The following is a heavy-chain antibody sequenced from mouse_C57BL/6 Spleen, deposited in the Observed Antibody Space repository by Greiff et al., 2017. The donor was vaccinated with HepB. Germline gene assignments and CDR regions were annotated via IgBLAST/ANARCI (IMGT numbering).Heavy chain of an antibody. CDR1: GYTFTSYW. CDR3: ARSRIYDGYYWYFDV. V-gene: IGHV1-55*01. D-gene: IGHD2-3*01. J-gene: IGHJ1*03. Sequence: VQLQQPGAELVKPGASVKMSCKASGYTFTSYWITWVKQRPGQGLEWIGDIYPGSGSTNYNEKFKSKATLTVDTSSSTAYMQLSSLTSEDSAVYYCARSRIYDGYYWYFDVWGTGTTVTVSS. CDR2: IYPGSGST.